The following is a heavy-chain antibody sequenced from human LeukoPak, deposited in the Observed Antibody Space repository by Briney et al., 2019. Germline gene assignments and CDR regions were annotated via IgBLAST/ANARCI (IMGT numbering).Heavy chain of an antibody. CDR1: GFTFSSYS. Sequence: GGSLRLSCAASGFTFSSYSMNWVRQAPGKGLEWVSSISSSSSYIYYADSVKGRFTISRDNAKNSLYLQMNSLRAEDTAVYYCARDLVVVGAIPFDYWGQGTLVTASS. J-gene: IGHJ4*02. D-gene: IGHD2-15*01. CDR2: ISSSSSYI. V-gene: IGHV3-21*01. CDR3: ARDLVVVGAIPFDY.